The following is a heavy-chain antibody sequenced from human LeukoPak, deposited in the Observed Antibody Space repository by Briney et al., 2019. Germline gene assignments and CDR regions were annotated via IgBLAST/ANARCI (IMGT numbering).Heavy chain of an antibody. Sequence: GASVKVSCKASGYTFTSYDINWVRRATGQGLEWMGWMNPNSGNTGYAQKFQGRVTMTRNTSISTAYMELSSLRSEDTAVYYCARGPHYYGSGSYNYWGQGTLVTVSS. V-gene: IGHV1-8*01. J-gene: IGHJ4*02. CDR1: GYTFTSYD. CDR3: ARGPHYYGSGSYNY. D-gene: IGHD3-10*01. CDR2: MNPNSGNT.